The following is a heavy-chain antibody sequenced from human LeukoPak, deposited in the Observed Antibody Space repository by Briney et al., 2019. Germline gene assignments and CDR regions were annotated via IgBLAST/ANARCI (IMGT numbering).Heavy chain of an antibody. V-gene: IGHV3-11*04. CDR3: ARECSSTSCHATHYYYYYMDV. CDR2: ISSSGSTI. Sequence: GGSLRLSCAASGFTFSDYYMSWIRQAPGKGLEWVSYISSSGSTIYYADSVKGRFTISRDNAKNSLYLQMNSLRAEDTAVYYCARECSSTSCHATHYYYYYMDVWGKGTTVTVSS. CDR1: GFTFSDYY. D-gene: IGHD2-2*01. J-gene: IGHJ6*03.